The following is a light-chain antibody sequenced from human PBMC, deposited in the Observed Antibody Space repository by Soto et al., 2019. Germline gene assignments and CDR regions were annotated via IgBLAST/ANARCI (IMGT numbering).Light chain of an antibody. J-gene: IGKJ2*01. CDR1: QSVSSN. CDR2: GAS. Sequence: EIVMTQSPATLSVSPGERATLSCRASQSVSSNLAWYQQKPGQAPRLLIYGASTRATGIPARFSGSGSGTDFTLTISRLQSEDFAVYYCQQYNNWPDYTFGPGTKLEIK. CDR3: QQYNNWPDYT. V-gene: IGKV3-15*01.